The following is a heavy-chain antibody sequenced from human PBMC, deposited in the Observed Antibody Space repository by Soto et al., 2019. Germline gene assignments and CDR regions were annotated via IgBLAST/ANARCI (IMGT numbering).Heavy chain of an antibody. CDR3: TKGCGRGFDMCGS. J-gene: IGHJ4*02. Sequence: QVQVVESGGGVAQPGRSLRLSCTVSGFIFNNYGMHWVRQAPGKGLEWVAGISEDGGSKYYSDSVKGRFTISRDNSKNTLYLQMNSLRAEDTAVYYWTKGCGRGFDMCGSWGQGTLVTVSS. CDR1: GFIFNNYG. D-gene: IGHD5-12*01. V-gene: IGHV3-30*18. CDR2: ISEDGGSK.